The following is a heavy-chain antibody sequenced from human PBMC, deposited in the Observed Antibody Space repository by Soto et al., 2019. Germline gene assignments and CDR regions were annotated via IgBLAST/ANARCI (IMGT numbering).Heavy chain of an antibody. V-gene: IGHV5-51*01. D-gene: IGHD6-13*01. Sequence: GESLKISCKGSGYSFTSYWIGWVRQMPGKGLEWMGIIYPGDSDTRYSPSFQGQVTISADKSISTAYLQWSSLKASDTAMYYCARLPRGRSWRSEGFDYWDQGTMGTVSS. J-gene: IGHJ4*02. CDR3: ARLPRGRSWRSEGFDY. CDR2: IYPGDSDT. CDR1: GYSFTSYW.